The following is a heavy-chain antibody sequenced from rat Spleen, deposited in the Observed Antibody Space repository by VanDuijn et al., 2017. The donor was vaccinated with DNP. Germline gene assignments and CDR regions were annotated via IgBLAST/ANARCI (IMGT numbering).Heavy chain of an antibody. CDR1: RITFSDHN. D-gene: IGHD1-6*01. Sequence: EVQLVESGGGLVQPGRSLKLSCAVSRITFSDHNMAWVRQAPKKGLEWVATISYDGSDTYYRDSVKGRFTISRENAKSTLYLQMNSLRSEDTATYYCARMYTTDYYWYFDFWGPGTMVTVSS. J-gene: IGHJ1*01. CDR2: ISYDGSDT. V-gene: IGHV5-7*01. CDR3: ARMYTTDYYWYFDF.